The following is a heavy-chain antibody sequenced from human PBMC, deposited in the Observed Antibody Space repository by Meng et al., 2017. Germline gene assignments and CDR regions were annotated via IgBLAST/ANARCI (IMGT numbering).Heavy chain of an antibody. CDR1: GYTFTSYD. D-gene: IGHD3-22*01. J-gene: IGHJ4*02. V-gene: IGHV1-8*03. Sequence: ASVKVSCKASGYTFTSYDINWVGQATGQGREWMGWMNPNSGNTGYAQKFQGRVTITRNTSISTAYMELSSLRSEDTAVYYCARGVYDSSSSIPFDYWGQGTLVTVSS. CDR3: ARGVYDSSSSIPFDY. CDR2: MNPNSGNT.